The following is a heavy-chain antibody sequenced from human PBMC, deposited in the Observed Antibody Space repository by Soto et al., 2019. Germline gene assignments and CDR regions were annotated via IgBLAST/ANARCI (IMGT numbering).Heavy chain of an antibody. Sequence: GSLRLSCAASGFTFSTYSMNWVRQAPGKGLEWVSDITTSSSFRFYADSVKGRFTISRDDAKNSLYLQMNSLRAEYTCVYYCARDLGVALATLTLDYWGQGTLVTVSS. CDR2: ITTSSSFR. CDR1: GFTFSTYS. CDR3: ARDLGVALATLTLDY. D-gene: IGHD2-15*01. V-gene: IGHV3-21*01. J-gene: IGHJ4*02.